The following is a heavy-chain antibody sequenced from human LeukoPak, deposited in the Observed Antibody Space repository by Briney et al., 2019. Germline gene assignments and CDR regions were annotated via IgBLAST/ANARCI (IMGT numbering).Heavy chain of an antibody. CDR2: ISSSSYDI. CDR1: GFTFSSYS. Sequence: GGSLRLSCAASGFTFSSYSMNWVRQAPGKGLEWVSSISSSSYDIYYADSVKGRFTISRDNAKNSLNLQMNSLRAEDTAVYYCARGSLLVGAFDYWGQGTLVTVSS. D-gene: IGHD1-26*01. J-gene: IGHJ4*02. V-gene: IGHV3-21*01. CDR3: ARGSLLVGAFDY.